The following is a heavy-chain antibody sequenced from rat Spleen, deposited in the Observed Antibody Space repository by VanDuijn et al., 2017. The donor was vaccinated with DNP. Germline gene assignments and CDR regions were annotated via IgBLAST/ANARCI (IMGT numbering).Heavy chain of an antibody. J-gene: IGHJ2*01. CDR2: ITYSGRT. Sequence: EVQLQESGSGLVKPSQPLSLTCSVTDYSITSDYWGWIRKFPGNKMEWIGHITYSGRTSYNPSLTGRISITRDTSKNQFFLQLNSVTTEDTATYYSVREHPPRGFDYWGQGVMVTVSS. CDR3: VREHPPRGFDY. V-gene: IGHV3-1*01. D-gene: IGHD3-8*01. CDR1: DYSITSDY.